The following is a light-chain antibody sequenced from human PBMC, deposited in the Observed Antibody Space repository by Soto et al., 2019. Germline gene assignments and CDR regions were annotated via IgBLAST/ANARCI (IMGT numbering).Light chain of an antibody. CDR1: SSDVGGYNY. J-gene: IGLJ1*01. Sequence: QSALTQPASVSGSPGQSITISCTGTSSDVGGYNYVSWYQQHPDKAPKLMIYVVSNRSSWVSNRFSGSKSGNTASLTISGLQAEDEADYYCSSYTSSDTPYVFGTGTKVTVL. CDR3: SSYTSSDTPYV. CDR2: VVS. V-gene: IGLV2-14*01.